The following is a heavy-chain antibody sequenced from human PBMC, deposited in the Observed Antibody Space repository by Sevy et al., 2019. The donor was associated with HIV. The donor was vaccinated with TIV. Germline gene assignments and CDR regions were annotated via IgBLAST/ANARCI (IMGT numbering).Heavy chain of an antibody. J-gene: IGHJ3*02. Sequence: ASVKVSCKASGYTFTSYDINWVRQATGQGLEWMGWMNPNSGNTGYAQKFQGRVTMTRNTSISTAYMELSSLRSEDTAVYYSADGTIFGADDAFDIWGQGTMVTVSS. V-gene: IGHV1-8*01. D-gene: IGHD3-3*01. CDR3: ADGTIFGADDAFDI. CDR1: GYTFTSYD. CDR2: MNPNSGNT.